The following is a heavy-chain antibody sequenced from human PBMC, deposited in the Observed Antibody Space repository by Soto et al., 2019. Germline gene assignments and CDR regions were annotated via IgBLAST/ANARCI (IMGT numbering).Heavy chain of an antibody. V-gene: IGHV1-69*01. J-gene: IGHJ4*02. D-gene: IGHD6-13*01. CDR2: IIPSSGTP. CDR3: ASSYGTSWYGDY. Sequence: QVQLVQSGAEVKKPGSSVKVSCKASGGSFNNYAVTWVRQAPGQGLEWMGGIIPSSGTPNYAQRFQGRVTITADESTSTVSMALSSLRSEDTALYYCASSYGTSWYGDYWGQGTLVTVSS. CDR1: GGSFNNYA.